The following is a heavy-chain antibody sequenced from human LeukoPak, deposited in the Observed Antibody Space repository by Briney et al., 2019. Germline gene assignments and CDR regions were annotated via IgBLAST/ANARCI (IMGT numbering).Heavy chain of an antibody. Sequence: GGSLRLSCAASGFTFSSYEMNWVRQAPGKGLEWVSVIYSGGSTYYADSVKGRFTISRDNAKNSLYLQMNSLRPEDTALYYCATNGGGDSGYGNFDYWGQGTLVTVSS. CDR3: ATNGGGDSGYGNFDY. CDR1: GFTFSSYE. D-gene: IGHD5-12*01. CDR2: IYSGGST. J-gene: IGHJ4*02. V-gene: IGHV3-53*05.